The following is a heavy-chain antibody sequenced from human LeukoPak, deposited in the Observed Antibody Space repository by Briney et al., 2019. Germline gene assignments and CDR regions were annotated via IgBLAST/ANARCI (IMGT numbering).Heavy chain of an antibody. J-gene: IGHJ4*02. CDR3: ARNMVRGVIINY. Sequence: SETLSLTCTVSGYSISSGYYWGWIRQPPGKGLEWIGSIHHSGSTYYNPSLTSRVTISVDTSKNQFSLKLSSVTAADTAVYYCARNMVRGVIINYWGQGTLVTVSS. D-gene: IGHD3-10*01. V-gene: IGHV4-38-2*02. CDR2: IHHSGST. CDR1: GYSISSGYY.